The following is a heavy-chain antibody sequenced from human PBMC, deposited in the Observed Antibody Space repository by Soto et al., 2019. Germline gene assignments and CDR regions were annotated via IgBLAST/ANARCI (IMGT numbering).Heavy chain of an antibody. Sequence: QVQLVQSGAEVKKPGSSVKVSCKASGGTFSSYTISWVRQAPGQGLEWMGRIIPILGIANYAQKFQGRVTITADKSTSTAYMELSSLRSEDTAVYYCASHAVVAATLRFDPWGQGTLVTVSS. CDR3: ASHAVVAATLRFDP. D-gene: IGHD2-15*01. V-gene: IGHV1-69*02. J-gene: IGHJ5*02. CDR2: IIPILGIA. CDR1: GGTFSSYT.